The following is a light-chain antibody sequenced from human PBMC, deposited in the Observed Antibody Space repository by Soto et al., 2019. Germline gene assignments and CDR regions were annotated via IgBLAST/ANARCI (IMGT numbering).Light chain of an antibody. CDR1: QSVSTTY. CDR3: QHYGTSPST. CDR2: DAS. Sequence: EIVLTQYPGTLSLSPGERATLSCRASQSVSTTYLAWYQQAPGQAPRLLIYDASTRATGIPDRFSGGGSGTDFTLTINRLEPEDFAVYYCQHYGTSPSTFGGGTKVEIK. J-gene: IGKJ4*01. V-gene: IGKV3-20*01.